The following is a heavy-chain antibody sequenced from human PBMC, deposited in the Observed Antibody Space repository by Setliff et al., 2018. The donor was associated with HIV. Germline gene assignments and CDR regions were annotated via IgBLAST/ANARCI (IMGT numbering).Heavy chain of an antibody. Sequence: KTGGSLRLSCAASGFAFTSARMSWVRQSPGKGLEWIGRIKTNADGGTADYLAPLDDRFSISRDDSKNMVYLQMNSLRIEDTAVYYCTADSSDRSAWVYYFYYMDVWGNGTTFTVSS. V-gene: IGHV3-15*01. D-gene: IGHD6-6*01. CDR1: GFAFTSAR. J-gene: IGHJ6*03. CDR2: IKTNADGGTA. CDR3: TADSSDRSAWVYYFYYMDV.